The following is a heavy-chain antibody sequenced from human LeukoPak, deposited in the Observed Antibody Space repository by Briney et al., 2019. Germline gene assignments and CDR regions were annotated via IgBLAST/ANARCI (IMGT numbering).Heavy chain of an antibody. CDR1: GSSISSGGYY. J-gene: IGHJ4*02. D-gene: IGHD3-16*01. V-gene: IGHV4-39*01. CDR2: IYYSGST. Sequence: SETLSLTCTVSGSSISSGGYYWGWIRRPPGKGREWIGSIYYSGSTYYNPSLKSRVTISVDTSKNQFSLKLSSVTAADTAVYYCASPGGGPTDYWGQGTLVTVSS. CDR3: ASPGGGPTDY.